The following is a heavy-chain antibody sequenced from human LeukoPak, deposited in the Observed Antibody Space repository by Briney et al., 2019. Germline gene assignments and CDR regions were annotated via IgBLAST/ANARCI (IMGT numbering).Heavy chain of an antibody. D-gene: IGHD1-1*01. CDR1: GGSISSGGYY. CDR2: IYYSGST. J-gene: IGHJ6*02. CDR3: ARGVRSQLYGMDV. Sequence: ETLSLTCTVSGGSISSGGYYWSWIRQPPGKGLEWIGYIYYSGSTNYNPSLKSRVTISVDTSKNQFSLKLSSVTAADTAVYYCARGVRSQLYGMDVWGQGTTVTVSS. V-gene: IGHV4-61*08.